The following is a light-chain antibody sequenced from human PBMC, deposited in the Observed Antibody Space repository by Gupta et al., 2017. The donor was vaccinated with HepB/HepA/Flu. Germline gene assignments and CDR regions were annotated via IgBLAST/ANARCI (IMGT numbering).Light chain of an antibody. V-gene: IGLV2-11*01. CDR3: CSFAGSHTYV. CDR1: NRDVGGYNY. Sequence: SALTQPRSVSGSPGQSLTISCTGTNRDVGGYNYVSWYQQHPGKAPRLMAYHVTVRPSGVPDRFSGSKSGNTASLTISGLQPQDEADYYCCSFAGSHTYVFGGGTKVTVL. J-gene: IGLJ2*01. CDR2: HVT.